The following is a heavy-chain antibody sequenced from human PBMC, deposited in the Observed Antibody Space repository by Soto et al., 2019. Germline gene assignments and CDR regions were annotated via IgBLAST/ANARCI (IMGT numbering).Heavy chain of an antibody. CDR1: GGSISSYY. V-gene: IGHV4-59*01. CDR2: IYYSGST. Sequence: SETLSLTCTVSGGSISSYYWSWIRQPPGKGLEWIGYIYYSGSTNYNPSLKSRVTISVDTSNNQFSLKLSSVTAADTAVYYCARFPRGYSYGHFDYWGQGTLVTVS. J-gene: IGHJ4*02. CDR3: ARFPRGYSYGHFDY. D-gene: IGHD5-18*01.